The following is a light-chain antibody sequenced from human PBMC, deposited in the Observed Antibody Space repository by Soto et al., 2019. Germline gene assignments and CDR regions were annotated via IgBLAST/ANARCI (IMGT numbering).Light chain of an antibody. V-gene: IGKV3-20*01. CDR1: QSVGSG. Sequence: EIVMTQSPATLSVSPGERATLSCRASQSVGSGLSWYQQKPDQAPRLLIYDASNRATGIPARFSGSGSGTDFTLTVSRLEPEDFAVYYCQQYGSSPPITFGQGTRLEIK. J-gene: IGKJ5*01. CDR3: QQYGSSPPIT. CDR2: DAS.